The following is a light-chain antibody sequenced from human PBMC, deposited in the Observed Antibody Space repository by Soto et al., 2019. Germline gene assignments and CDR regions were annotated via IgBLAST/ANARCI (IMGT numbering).Light chain of an antibody. J-gene: IGKJ1*01. Sequence: DIQMTQSPSSLSASVGDRVTITCRASQSISSYLNWYQQRPGKAPKVLIYGASTLQSGVPSRFSGSGSGTEFTLTISSLQPDDFATYYCQHYNSYSEAFGQGTKVDIK. CDR3: QHYNSYSEA. V-gene: IGKV1-39*01. CDR2: GAS. CDR1: QSISSY.